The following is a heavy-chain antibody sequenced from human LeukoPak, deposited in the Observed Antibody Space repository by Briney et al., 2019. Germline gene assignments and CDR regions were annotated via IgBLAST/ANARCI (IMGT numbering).Heavy chain of an antibody. D-gene: IGHD2-15*01. V-gene: IGHV1-8*03. CDR1: GCTFTSYD. Sequence: ASVKVSCKASGCTFTSYDINWVRQATGQGLEWMGWMNPNSGNTGYAQKFQGRVTITRNTSTSTAYMELSSLRSEDTAVYYCARAGHPYCSGGSCTDNWFDPWGQGTLVTVSS. CDR3: ARAGHPYCSGGSCTDNWFDP. J-gene: IGHJ5*02. CDR2: MNPNSGNT.